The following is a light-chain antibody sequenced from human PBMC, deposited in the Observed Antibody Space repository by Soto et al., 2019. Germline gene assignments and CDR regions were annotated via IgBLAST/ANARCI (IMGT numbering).Light chain of an antibody. Sequence: EIVMTQSPATLSVSPGERATLSCRASQSVSSNLAWYQQKHGQAPRILIYGASTRDTGVPARFSGSGSGTEFTLPLSRLQSEDFEVYYCQQYNNSPWTFGQGTKVDI. J-gene: IGKJ1*01. CDR2: GAS. CDR3: QQYNNSPWT. CDR1: QSVSSN. V-gene: IGKV3-15*01.